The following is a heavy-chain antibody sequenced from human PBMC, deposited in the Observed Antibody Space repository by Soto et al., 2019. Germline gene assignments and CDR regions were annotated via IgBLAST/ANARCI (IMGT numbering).Heavy chain of an antibody. D-gene: IGHD5-12*01. CDR3: ARELAHAFAI. J-gene: IGHJ3*02. CDR2: FIPNSVTA. V-gene: IGHV1-69*06. Sequence: SVKVSCKASGGTFISYAISWAQQSPGQGLEWMGGFIPNSVTANYAQKFQCRVTTTSDRSTSTAHMELSSLGTEVTAVYYGARELAHAFAICGHGT. CDR1: GGTFISYA.